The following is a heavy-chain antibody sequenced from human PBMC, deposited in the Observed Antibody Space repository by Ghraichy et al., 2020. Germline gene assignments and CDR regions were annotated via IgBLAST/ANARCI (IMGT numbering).Heavy chain of an antibody. V-gene: IGHV1-8*01. Sequence: ASVKVSCKASGYTFTSYDINWVRQATGQGLEWMGWMNPNSGNTGYAQKFQGRVTMTRNTSISTAYMELSSLRSEDTAVYYCARVCCAGATLYYYYGMDVWGQGTTVTVSS. D-gene: IGHD1-26*01. CDR1: GYTFTSYD. CDR2: MNPNSGNT. CDR3: ARVCCAGATLYYYYGMDV. J-gene: IGHJ6*02.